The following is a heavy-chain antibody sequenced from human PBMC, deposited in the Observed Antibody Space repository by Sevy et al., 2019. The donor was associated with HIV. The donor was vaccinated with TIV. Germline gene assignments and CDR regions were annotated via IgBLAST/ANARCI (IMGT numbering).Heavy chain of an antibody. CDR3: ARRQGGYSYGYDYYYGMDV. CDR1: GFTFSSYA. J-gene: IGHJ6*02. Sequence: GGSLRLSCAASGFTFSSYAMHWVRQAPGKGLEWVAVISYDGSNKYYADSVKGRFTISRDNSKNTLYLQMNSLRAEDTAVYYCARRQGGYSYGYDYYYGMDVWGQGTTVTVSS. CDR2: ISYDGSNK. D-gene: IGHD5-18*01. V-gene: IGHV3-30*04.